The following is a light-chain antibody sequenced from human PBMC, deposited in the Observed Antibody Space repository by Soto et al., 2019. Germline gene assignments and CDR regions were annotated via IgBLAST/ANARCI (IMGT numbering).Light chain of an antibody. V-gene: IGKV3-11*01. Sequence: EIVLTQSPATLSLSPGERATLSCRVSQSVSSYLAWYQQKPGQAPRLLIYDASNRATGIPARFSGSGSGTDFTLTISSLEPEDFAVYYCQQRSNWPGFTFGPGTKVDIK. CDR3: QQRSNWPGFT. CDR1: QSVSSY. CDR2: DAS. J-gene: IGKJ3*01.